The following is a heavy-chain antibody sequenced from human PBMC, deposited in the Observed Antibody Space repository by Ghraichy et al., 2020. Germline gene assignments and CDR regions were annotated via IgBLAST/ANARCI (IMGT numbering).Heavy chain of an antibody. CDR2: ITRSSRTI. J-gene: IGHJ6*02. D-gene: IGHD4-23*01. CDR3: AGASSVVRFFYYAGMDV. V-gene: IGHV3-48*02. CDR1: GLTFSSYS. Sequence: GGSLRLSCVGSGLTFSSYSMHWVRQSPGKGLEWVGYITRSSRTISYADSVKGLFTISRDNAQNSLYLQMNSLRDDDTAVYYCAGASSVVRFFYYAGMDVWGQGTPVTVSS.